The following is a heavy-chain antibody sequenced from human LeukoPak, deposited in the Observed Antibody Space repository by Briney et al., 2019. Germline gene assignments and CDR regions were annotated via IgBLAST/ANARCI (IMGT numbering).Heavy chain of an antibody. CDR3: ATTKQARRYFDY. D-gene: IGHD1-1*01. CDR2: INPSGGNT. CDR1: GFAFSSNP. Sequence: PGGSLRLSCAGSGFAFSSNPLSWVRQAPGKGLEWASAINPSGGNTYYADSVRGRFTISRDNSKNTQYLQMNTLRAEDTAVYYCATTKQARRYFDYWGQGTLVTVSS. J-gene: IGHJ4*02. V-gene: IGHV3-23*01.